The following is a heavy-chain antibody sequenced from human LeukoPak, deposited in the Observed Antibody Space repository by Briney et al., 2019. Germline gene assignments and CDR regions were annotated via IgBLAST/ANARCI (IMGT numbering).Heavy chain of an antibody. D-gene: IGHD3-3*01. CDR2: ISGSGGST. CDR3: AKFVTYYDFWSGDYTAAGPGSDY. J-gene: IGHJ4*02. CDR1: GFTFSSYA. Sequence: SLSLSRAVSGFTFSSYAMSWVREAPGKGLEGVSAISGSGGSTYYADSVKGRFTFSRDNSKNTLYLQMNSLRAEGTAVYDCAKFVTYYDFWSGDYTAAGPGSDYWGQGTLVTVSS. V-gene: IGHV3-23*01.